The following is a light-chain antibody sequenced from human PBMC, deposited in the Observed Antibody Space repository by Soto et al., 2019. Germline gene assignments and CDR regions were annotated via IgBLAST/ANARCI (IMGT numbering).Light chain of an antibody. Sequence: QSALTQPASVSGSPGQSITISCTGTSSDVGGYNFVSWYQQYPGKAPKLMIYDVSNRPSGVSNRFSGSKSGNTASLTNSGLQAEDEADFYCSSYSRSSSPEVFGTGTKLTVL. V-gene: IGLV2-14*01. CDR1: SSDVGGYNF. J-gene: IGLJ1*01. CDR2: DVS. CDR3: SSYSRSSSPEV.